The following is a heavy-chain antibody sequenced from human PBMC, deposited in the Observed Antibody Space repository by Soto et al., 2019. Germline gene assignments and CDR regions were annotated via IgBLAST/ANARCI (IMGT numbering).Heavy chain of an antibody. D-gene: IGHD3-10*01. CDR1: GGSFSGYY. CDR3: ARIRYYYGSGSYYYYYGMDV. Sequence: QVQLQQWGAGLLKPSETLSLTCAVYGGSFSGYYWSWIRQPPGKGLEWIGEINHSGSTNYNPSLKSRVTISVDTSKNQFSLQLSSVTAADTAVYYCARIRYYYGSGSYYYYYGMDVWGQGTTVTVSS. CDR2: INHSGST. V-gene: IGHV4-34*01. J-gene: IGHJ6*02.